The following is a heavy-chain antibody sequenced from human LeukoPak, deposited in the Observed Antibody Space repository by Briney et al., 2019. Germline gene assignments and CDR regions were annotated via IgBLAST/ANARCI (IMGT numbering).Heavy chain of an antibody. Sequence: GSLRLSCAASGFTFSNYWMSWVRQAPGKGLEWIGYIYYSGSTNYNPSLKSRVTISVDTSKNQFSLKLSSVTAADTAVYYCARGPPIAPGWYYYYGMDVWGQGTTVTVSS. V-gene: IGHV4-59*01. D-gene: IGHD6-13*01. CDR3: ARGPPIAPGWYYYYGMDV. J-gene: IGHJ6*02. CDR2: IYYSGST. CDR1: GFTFSNYW.